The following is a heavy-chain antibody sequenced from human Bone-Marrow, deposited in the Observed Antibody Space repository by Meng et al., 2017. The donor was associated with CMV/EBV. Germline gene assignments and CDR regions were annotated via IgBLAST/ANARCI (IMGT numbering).Heavy chain of an antibody. Sequence: SETLSLTCTVSGGSISSSSYYWGWIRQPPGKGLEWIGSIYYSGSTYYNPSLKSRVTISVDTSKNQFSLKLSSVTAADTAVYYCARALRLDIVVVPAALNWFDPWRQGTLVTVSS. CDR2: IYYSGST. CDR1: GGSISSSSYY. V-gene: IGHV4-39*07. J-gene: IGHJ5*02. CDR3: ARALRLDIVVVPAALNWFDP. D-gene: IGHD2-2*03.